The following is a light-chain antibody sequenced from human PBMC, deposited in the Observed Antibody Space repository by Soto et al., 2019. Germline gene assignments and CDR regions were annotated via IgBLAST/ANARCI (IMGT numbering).Light chain of an antibody. CDR2: TDI. Sequence: QAVVTQSPSASGTPGQTVTISCSGGDSNIGSNTVDWYQQFPGRAPKLLIFTDIERPSGVPDRFSGSRSGTSASLAISGLQSDDEADYYCATWDDSLTGVVFGGGTKLTVL. V-gene: IGLV1-44*01. CDR3: ATWDDSLTGVV. CDR1: DSNIGSNT. J-gene: IGLJ2*01.